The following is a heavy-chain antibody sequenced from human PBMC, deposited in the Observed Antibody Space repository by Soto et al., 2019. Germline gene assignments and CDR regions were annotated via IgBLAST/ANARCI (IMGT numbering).Heavy chain of an antibody. CDR1: GFTFSGSA. CDR2: IRNKAHNYAT. D-gene: IGHD2-21*02. V-gene: IGHV3-73*02. J-gene: IGHJ4*02. CDR3: TSLYANGDCPLSFDY. Sequence: EVQLVESGGGLVQPGGSLKLSCAASGFTFSGSAVRWVRQAPGKGLEWVGRIRNKAHNYATAYAASVKGRFIISRDDSKNTAYLQMDSLKTEDTATYYCTSLYANGDCPLSFDYWGQGTLVTVSS.